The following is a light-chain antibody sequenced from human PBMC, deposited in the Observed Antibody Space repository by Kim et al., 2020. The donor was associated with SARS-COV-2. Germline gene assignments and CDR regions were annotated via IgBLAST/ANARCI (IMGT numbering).Light chain of an antibody. CDR3: QAWDSSFSYV. CDR1: KLGDKY. J-gene: IGLJ1*01. Sequence: SYELTQPPSVSVSPGQTASITCSGDKLGDKYACWYQQKPGQSPVLVIYQDSKRPSGIPERFSGSNSGNTATLTISGTQAMDEADYYCQAWDSSFSYVFGT. CDR2: QDS. V-gene: IGLV3-1*01.